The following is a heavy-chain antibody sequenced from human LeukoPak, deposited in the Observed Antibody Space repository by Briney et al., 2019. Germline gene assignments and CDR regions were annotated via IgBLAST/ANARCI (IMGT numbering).Heavy chain of an antibody. CDR3: ARAPRGRLLETRDDY. V-gene: IGHV1-18*01. Sequence: GASVKVSCKXSGYTFTSYGISWVRQAPGQGLEWMGWISAYNGNTNYAQKLQGRVTMTTDTSTSTAYMELRSLRSDDTAVYYCARAPRGRLLETRDDYWGQGTLVTVSS. D-gene: IGHD3-10*01. J-gene: IGHJ4*02. CDR1: GYTFTSYG. CDR2: ISAYNGNT.